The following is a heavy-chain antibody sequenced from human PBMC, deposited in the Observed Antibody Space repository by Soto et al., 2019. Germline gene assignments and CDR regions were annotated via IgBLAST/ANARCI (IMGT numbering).Heavy chain of an antibody. Sequence: GGSLRLSCVASQFTFRDFWIHWVRQAPGKGLVWVSRIKSKTDGGTTDYAAPVKGRFTISRDDSKNTLYLQMNSLKTEDTAVYYCTTGYCSSTSCYDNDAFDIWGQGTMVTVSS. CDR3: TTGYCSSTSCYDNDAFDI. J-gene: IGHJ3*02. V-gene: IGHV3-15*07. CDR2: IKSKTDGGTT. D-gene: IGHD2-2*01. CDR1: QFTFRDFW.